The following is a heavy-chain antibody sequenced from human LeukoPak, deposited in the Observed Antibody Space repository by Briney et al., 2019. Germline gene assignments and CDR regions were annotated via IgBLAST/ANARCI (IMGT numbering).Heavy chain of an antibody. D-gene: IGHD3-22*01. CDR1: GYTFTGYY. CDR3: ARVWRGDYYDSSGYYFPSYFQH. CDR2: INPNSGGT. V-gene: IGHV1-2*02. J-gene: IGHJ1*01. Sequence: ASVKVSCKASGYTFTGYYMHWVRQAPGQGLEWMGWINPNSGGTNYAQKFQGRVTMTRDTSISTAYMELSRLRSDDTAVYYCARVWRGDYYDSSGYYFPSYFQHWGQGTLVTVSS.